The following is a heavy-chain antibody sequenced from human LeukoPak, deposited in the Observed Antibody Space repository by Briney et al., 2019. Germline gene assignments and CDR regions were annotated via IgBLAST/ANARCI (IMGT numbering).Heavy chain of an antibody. J-gene: IGHJ3*02. CDR2: IYYSGST. V-gene: IGHV4-30-4*01. CDR1: GGSISSGDYY. D-gene: IGHD1-26*01. Sequence: PSETLSLTCTVSGGSISSGDYYWRWIRQPPGKGLEWIGYIYYSGSTYYNPSLKSRVTISVDTSKNQFSLKLSSVTAADTAVYYCARHKRPGLGAFDIWGQGTMVTVSS. CDR3: ARHKRPGLGAFDI.